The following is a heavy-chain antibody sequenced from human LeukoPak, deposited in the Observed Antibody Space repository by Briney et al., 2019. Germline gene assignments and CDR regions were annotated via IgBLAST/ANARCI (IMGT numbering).Heavy chain of an antibody. Sequence: PSETLSLTCAVSGASVSSAGYSWSWIRHPPGRGLEWIGFIIFTGGTSYNPSLMSRITISLDTSKSQISLKMTSVTAADTAVYYCARDRLSFSPGDYAPLGYMDVWGKGTTVTVSS. D-gene: IGHD4-17*01. CDR1: GASVSSAGYS. V-gene: IGHV4-30-4*07. J-gene: IGHJ6*03. CDR2: IIFTGGT. CDR3: ARDRLSFSPGDYAPLGYMDV.